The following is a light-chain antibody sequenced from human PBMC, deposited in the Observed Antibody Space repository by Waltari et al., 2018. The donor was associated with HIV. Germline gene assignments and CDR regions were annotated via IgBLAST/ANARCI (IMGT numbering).Light chain of an antibody. CDR2: GNS. Sequence: QSVLMPPPSESVAPGHRVTISRTRSSSKLAAGYHVHCYQQLPGTAPKLLIYGNSNRPSGVPDRFSGSKSGTSASLAIAGLQAEDEADYYCQSHDSSLSGYVFGTGTKVTVL. J-gene: IGLJ1*01. CDR3: QSHDSSLSGYV. CDR1: SSKLAAGYH. V-gene: IGLV1-40*01.